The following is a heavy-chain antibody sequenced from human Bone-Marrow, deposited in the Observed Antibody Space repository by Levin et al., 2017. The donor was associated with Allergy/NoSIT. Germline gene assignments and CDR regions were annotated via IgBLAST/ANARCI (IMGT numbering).Heavy chain of an antibody. CDR3: ARTTVTNRYYYFDL. J-gene: IGHJ2*01. CDR1: GFTFSDYY. CDR2: ISSSGSTM. D-gene: IGHD4-17*01. V-gene: IGHV3-11*01. Sequence: PGESLKISCAASGFTFSDYYMSWIRQAPGKGLEWVSYISSSGSTMYYADSVKGRFTISRDNAKNSLFLQMNSLRAEDTAVYHCARTTVTNRYYYFDLWGRGTLVTVSS.